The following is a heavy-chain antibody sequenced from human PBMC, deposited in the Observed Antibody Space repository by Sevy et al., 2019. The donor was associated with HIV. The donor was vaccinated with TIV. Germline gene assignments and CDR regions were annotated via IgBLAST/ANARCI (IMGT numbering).Heavy chain of an antibody. CDR2: INQDGSKI. CDR1: GFTFTTYW. J-gene: IGHJ4*02. V-gene: IGHV3-7*01. D-gene: IGHD3-10*01. CDR3: ARVRRVPYYYGSGSYFDY. Sequence: GGSLRLSCAASGFTFTTYWMTWVRQAPGKGLEWVANINQDGSKINYVDSVKGRFIISRDNAKKSLYVQMNSLRDEDTAVYYCARVRRVPYYYGSGSYFDYWGQGTLVTVSS.